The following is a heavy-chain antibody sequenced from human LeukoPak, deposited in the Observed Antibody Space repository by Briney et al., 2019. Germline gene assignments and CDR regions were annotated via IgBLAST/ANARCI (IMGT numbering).Heavy chain of an antibody. CDR2: ISYDGSNK. D-gene: IGHD2-2*01. Sequence: GRSLRLSCAASGFTFSSYAMHWVRQAPGKGLEWVAVISYDGSNKYYADSVKGRFTISRDNSKNTLYLQMNSLRAEDTAVYYCARVDVGYCSSTSCYRAFDIWGQGTMVTVSS. J-gene: IGHJ3*02. CDR3: ARVDVGYCSSTSCYRAFDI. CDR1: GFTFSSYA. V-gene: IGHV3-30-3*01.